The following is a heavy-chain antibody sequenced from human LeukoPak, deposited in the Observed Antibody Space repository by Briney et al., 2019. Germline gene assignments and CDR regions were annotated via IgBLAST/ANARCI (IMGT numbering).Heavy chain of an antibody. CDR3: ARVTDPGIAAAKDY. CDR1: GFTFDDFG. J-gene: IGHJ4*02. V-gene: IGHV3-20*01. Sequence: PGGSLRLSCAVFGFTFDDFGMSWVRQAPGKGLEWVSGINWNGGSTGYADSVKGRFTISRDNAKNSLHLQMNSLRAEDTALYHCARVTDPGIAAAKDYWGQGTLVTVSS. D-gene: IGHD6-13*01. CDR2: INWNGGST.